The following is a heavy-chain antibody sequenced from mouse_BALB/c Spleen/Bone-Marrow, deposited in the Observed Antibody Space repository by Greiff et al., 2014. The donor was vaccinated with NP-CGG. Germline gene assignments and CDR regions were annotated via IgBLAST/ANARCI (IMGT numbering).Heavy chain of an antibody. V-gene: IGHV5-4*02. CDR3: ARDRGVQGYAMDY. D-gene: IGHD2-14*01. J-gene: IGHJ4*01. Sequence: EVNLVESGGGLVKPGGSLKLSCAASGFTFSDFYMYWVRQTPEKRLEWVATISYGGCYIYYPDSVKGRFTISRDDAKNNLYLQMSSLKSEDTAMYYCARDRGVQGYAMDYWGQGTSVTVSS. CDR1: GFTFSDFY. CDR2: ISYGGCYI.